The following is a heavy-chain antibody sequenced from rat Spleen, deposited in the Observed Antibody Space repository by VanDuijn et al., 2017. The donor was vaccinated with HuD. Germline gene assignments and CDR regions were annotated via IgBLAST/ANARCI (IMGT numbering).Heavy chain of an antibody. CDR3: ARLRYNPFDY. D-gene: IGHD1-5*01. CDR1: GFTFNNYY. V-gene: IGHV5-25*01. J-gene: IGHJ2*01. Sequence: EVQLVESGGGLVQPGRSLKLSCAASGFTFNNYYMAWVRQAPEKGLEWVAIISTSGTRTYYPDSVKGRFTISRDNAKSSLYLQMNSLKSDDTATYYCARLRYNPFDYWGQGVMVTVSS. CDR2: ISTSGTRT.